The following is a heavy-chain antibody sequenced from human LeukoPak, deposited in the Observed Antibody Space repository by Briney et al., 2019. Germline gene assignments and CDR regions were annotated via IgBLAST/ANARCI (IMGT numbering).Heavy chain of an antibody. CDR3: ARDPLGIAVAGINY. CDR1: GFTFSSYG. CDR2: IWYDGSNK. Sequence: GGSLRLSCAASGFTFSSYGMHWVRQAPGKGLEWVAVIWYDGSNKYYADSVKGRFTISRDNSKNTLYLQMNSLRAEDTAVYYCARDPLGIAVAGINYWGLGTLVTVSS. V-gene: IGHV3-33*01. D-gene: IGHD6-19*01. J-gene: IGHJ4*02.